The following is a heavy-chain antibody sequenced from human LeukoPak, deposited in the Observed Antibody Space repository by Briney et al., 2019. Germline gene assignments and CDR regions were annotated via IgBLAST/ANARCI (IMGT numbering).Heavy chain of an antibody. J-gene: IGHJ5*02. Sequence: GGSLRLSCAASGFTFSGSALHWVRQASGKGLEWVGRIRSTANGYATAYAASVKGRFTISRDDSKNTAYLQMDSLKTEDTAVYYCTRVNSDWFDPWGQGTLVTVSS. CDR1: GFTFSGSA. D-gene: IGHD2-21*01. CDR3: TRVNSDWFDP. V-gene: IGHV3-73*01. CDR2: IRSTANGYAT.